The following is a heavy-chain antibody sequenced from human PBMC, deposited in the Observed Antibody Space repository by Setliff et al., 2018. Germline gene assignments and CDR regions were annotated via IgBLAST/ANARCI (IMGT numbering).Heavy chain of an antibody. V-gene: IGHV4-38-2*02. CDR1: GYSISSGYI. CDR2: IGHTGSI. Sequence: SETLSLTCTVSGYSISSGYIWGWIRQPPGKGLEWVGNIGHTGSINYNPSLKSRLTISRDTSKNQVSLKLNSVTATDTAVYYCARDLGHGGDSDYWGQGALVTVSS. J-gene: IGHJ4*02. CDR3: ARDLGHGGDSDY. D-gene: IGHD2-21*02.